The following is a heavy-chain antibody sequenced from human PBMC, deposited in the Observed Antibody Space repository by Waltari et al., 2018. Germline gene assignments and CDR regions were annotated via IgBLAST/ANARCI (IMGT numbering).Heavy chain of an antibody. J-gene: IGHJ4*02. CDR1: GGSFSGYY. D-gene: IGHD4-17*01. CDR2: INHSGST. V-gene: IGHV4-34*01. Sequence: QVQLQQWGAGLLKPSETLSLTCAVYGGSFSGYYWSWIRQPPGKGLEWIGEINHSGSTNYNPSLKSRVTISVDTSKNQFSLKLSSVTAADTAVYYCARGGSVVDYGDLSFDYWGQGTLVTVSS. CDR3: ARGGSVVDYGDLSFDY.